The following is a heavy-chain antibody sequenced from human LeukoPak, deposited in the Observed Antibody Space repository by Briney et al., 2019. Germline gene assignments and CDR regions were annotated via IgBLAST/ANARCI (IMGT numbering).Heavy chain of an antibody. D-gene: IGHD3-22*01. CDR2: ISWNSGSI. CDR3: AKDYYYDSSGHLDY. CDR1: GFTFDDYS. Sequence: SLRLFCAASGFTFDDYSMHWVRQASGKGLEGVSGISWNSGSIGYADSVKGRFTISRDNAKNSLYLQMNSLRAEDTALYYCAKDYYYDSSGHLDYWGQGTLVTVSS. J-gene: IGHJ4*02. V-gene: IGHV3-9*01.